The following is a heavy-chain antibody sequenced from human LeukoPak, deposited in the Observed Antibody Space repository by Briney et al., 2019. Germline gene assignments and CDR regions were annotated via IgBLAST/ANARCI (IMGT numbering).Heavy chain of an antibody. J-gene: IGHJ6*02. CDR3: ATGIAVAGPLQYPLEDYYYGMDV. D-gene: IGHD6-19*01. Sequence: PGGSLRLSCAASGFTFSSYAMSWVRQAPGKGLEWVSAISGSGGSTYYADSVKGRFTISRDNSKNTLYLQMNSLRAEDTAVYYCATGIAVAGPLQYPLEDYYYGMDVWGQGTTVTVSS. V-gene: IGHV3-23*01. CDR1: GFTFSSYA. CDR2: ISGSGGST.